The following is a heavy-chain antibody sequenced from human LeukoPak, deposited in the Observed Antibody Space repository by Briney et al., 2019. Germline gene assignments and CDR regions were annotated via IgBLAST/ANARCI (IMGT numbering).Heavy chain of an antibody. J-gene: IGHJ4*02. CDR3: ARESSVTATY. V-gene: IGHV4-39*07. CDR2: IYYTGDT. CDR1: GDSFTNTRYY. Sequence: SETLSLTCTVSGDSFTNTRYYWGWLRPPPGKGLEWIGTIYYTGDTYYNPSLKSRVTISVDTSNDQFSLELTSVPAADTAVYYCARESSVTATYWGQGTLVSVSS. D-gene: IGHD2-15*01.